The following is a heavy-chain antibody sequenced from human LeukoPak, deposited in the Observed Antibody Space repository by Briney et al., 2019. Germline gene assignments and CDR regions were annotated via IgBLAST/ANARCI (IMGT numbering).Heavy chain of an antibody. J-gene: IGHJ6*02. CDR1: GFTFSSYG. CDR2: ISYDGSNK. CDR3: AKDNYGMDV. Sequence: PGRSLRLSCAASGFTFSSYGMHWVRQASGKGLEWVAVISYDGSNKYYADSVKGRFTISRDNSKNTLYLQMNSLRAEDTAVYYCAKDNYGMDVWGQGTTVTVSS. V-gene: IGHV3-30*18.